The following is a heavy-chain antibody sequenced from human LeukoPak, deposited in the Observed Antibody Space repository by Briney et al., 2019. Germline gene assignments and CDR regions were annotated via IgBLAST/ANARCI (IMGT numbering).Heavy chain of an antibody. J-gene: IGHJ4*02. CDR3: AKDGDYDSSGYTRYYFDY. D-gene: IGHD3-22*01. CDR1: GFTFDDYA. CDR2: ISWNSGSI. Sequence: PGRSLRLSCAASGFTFDDYAMHWVRQAPGKGLEWVSGISWNSGSIGYADSVKGRFTISRDNAKNSLYLQMNSLRAEDMALYYCAKDGDYDSSGYTRYYFDYWGQGTLVTVSS. V-gene: IGHV3-9*03.